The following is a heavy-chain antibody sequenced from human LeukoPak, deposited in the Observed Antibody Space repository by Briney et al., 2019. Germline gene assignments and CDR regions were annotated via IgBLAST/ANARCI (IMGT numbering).Heavy chain of an antibody. CDR2: ISSSGSTI. J-gene: IGHJ4*02. D-gene: IGHD2-15*01. CDR3: ARDTPGLRY. Sequence: GGSLRLSCAASGFAFSSYEMNWVRQAPGKGLEWVSYISSSGSTIYYADSVKGRFTISRDNAKNSLYLQMNSLRAEDTAVYYCARDTPGLRYWGQGTLATVSS. CDR1: GFAFSSYE. V-gene: IGHV3-48*03.